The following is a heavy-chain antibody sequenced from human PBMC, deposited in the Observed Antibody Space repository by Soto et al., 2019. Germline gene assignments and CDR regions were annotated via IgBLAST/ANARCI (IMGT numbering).Heavy chain of an antibody. J-gene: IGHJ4*02. CDR2: IYYSGST. V-gene: IGHV4-59*01. D-gene: IGHD3-9*01. Sequence: SETLSLTCTVSGGSISSYYWSWIRQPPGKGLEWIGYIYYSGSTNYNPSLKSRVTISVDTSKNQFSLKLSSVTAADTAVYYCARGDILTGYPYYYFDYWGQGTLVTVSS. CDR1: GGSISSYY. CDR3: ARGDILTGYPYYYFDY.